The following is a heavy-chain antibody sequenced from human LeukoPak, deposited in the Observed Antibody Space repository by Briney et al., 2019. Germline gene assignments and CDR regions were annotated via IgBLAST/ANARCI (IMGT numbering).Heavy chain of an antibody. J-gene: IGHJ3*02. CDR2: INPNSGGT. Sequence: ASVKVSCKASGYTFTGYYMHWVRQAPGQGLEWMGWINPNSGGTNYAQKFQGRVTMTRDTSISTAYMELSRLRSDDTSVYYCARARGNLRGAFDIWGQGTMVTVSS. CDR3: ARARGNLRGAFDI. D-gene: IGHD4-23*01. V-gene: IGHV1-2*02. CDR1: GYTFTGYY.